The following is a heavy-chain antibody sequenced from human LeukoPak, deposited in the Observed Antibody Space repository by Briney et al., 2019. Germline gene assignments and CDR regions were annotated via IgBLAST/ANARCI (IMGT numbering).Heavy chain of an antibody. CDR3: ATGPDYYSTSGYYPHY. Sequence: SETLSLTCAVYGGSFSGYYWSWIRQPPGKGLEWIGEINQSGSTNHNPSLKSRVTISVDTSKNQFSLRLSSVTAADTAVYYCATGPDYYSTSGYYPHYWGQGTLVTVSS. CDR1: GGSFSGYY. D-gene: IGHD3-22*01. J-gene: IGHJ4*02. V-gene: IGHV4-34*01. CDR2: INQSGST.